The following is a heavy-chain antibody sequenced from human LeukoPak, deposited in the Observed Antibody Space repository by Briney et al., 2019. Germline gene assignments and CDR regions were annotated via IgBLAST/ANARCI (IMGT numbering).Heavy chain of an antibody. V-gene: IGHV1-69*05. J-gene: IGHJ5*02. Sequence: VASVKVSCKASGGTFSSYAISWVRQAPGQGLEWMGGIIPIFGTANYAQKFQGRVTITTDESTSTAYMELRSLRSDDTAVYYCARAAIAAAGIFDPWGQGTLVTVSS. CDR3: ARAAIAAAGIFDP. CDR2: IIPIFGTA. CDR1: GGTFSSYA. D-gene: IGHD6-13*01.